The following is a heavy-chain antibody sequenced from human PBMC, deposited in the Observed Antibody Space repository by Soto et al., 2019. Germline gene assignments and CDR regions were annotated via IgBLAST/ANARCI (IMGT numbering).Heavy chain of an antibody. CDR2: IYYSGST. Sequence: LSLTCTVSGGSISSGGYYWSWIRQHPGKGLEWIGYIYYSGSTYYNPSLKSRVTISVDTSKNQFSLKLSSVTAADTAVYYCARSPDKNYDILTGYYDYWGQGTLVTVSS. CDR3: ARSPDKNYDILTGYYDY. J-gene: IGHJ4*02. CDR1: GGSISSGGYY. D-gene: IGHD3-9*01. V-gene: IGHV4-31*03.